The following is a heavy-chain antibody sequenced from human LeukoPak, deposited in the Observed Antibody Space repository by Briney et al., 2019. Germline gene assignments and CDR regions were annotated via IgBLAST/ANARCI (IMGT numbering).Heavy chain of an antibody. D-gene: IGHD3-16*01. CDR1: GFTFSSYS. CDR2: TKQDGSEK. V-gene: IGHV3-7*01. Sequence: GGSLRLSCAASGFTFSSYSMNWVRQAPGKGLEWVANTKQDGSEKHYVDSVKGRFTISRDNVKNSLFLQMDSLKAEDTAVYYCARNRGISHWGQGTLVTVSS. CDR3: ARNRGISH. J-gene: IGHJ4*02.